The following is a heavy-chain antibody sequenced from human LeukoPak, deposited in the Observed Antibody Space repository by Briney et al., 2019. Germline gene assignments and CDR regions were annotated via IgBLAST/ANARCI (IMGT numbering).Heavy chain of an antibody. D-gene: IGHD1-26*01. CDR3: AREGYSGSAGSDFDY. V-gene: IGHV4-59*01. Sequence: SETLSLTCTVSGGSISSYYWSWIRQPPRKGLEWIGYIYYSGSTNYNPSLKSRVTISVATSKNQFSLKLSSVIAADTAVYYCAREGYSGSAGSDFDYWGQGTLVTVSS. CDR1: GGSISSYY. J-gene: IGHJ4*02. CDR2: IYYSGST.